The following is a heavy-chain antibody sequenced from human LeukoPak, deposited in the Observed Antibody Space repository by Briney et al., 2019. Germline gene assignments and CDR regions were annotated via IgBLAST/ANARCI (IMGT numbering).Heavy chain of an antibody. D-gene: IGHD2-15*01. CDR2: ISSNGGST. V-gene: IGHV3-64*01. Sequence: GGSLILSCAASGFTFSSYAMHWVRQAPGKGLEYVSAISSNGGSTYYANSVKGRFTISRDNSKDTLYLQMGSLRAEDMAVYYCASGCSGGSCYSDWGQGTLVTVSS. CDR3: ASGCSGGSCYSD. CDR1: GFTFSSYA. J-gene: IGHJ4*02.